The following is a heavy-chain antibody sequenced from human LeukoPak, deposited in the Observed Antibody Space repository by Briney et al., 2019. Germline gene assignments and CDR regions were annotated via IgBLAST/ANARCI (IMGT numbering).Heavy chain of an antibody. CDR1: GYTFTSYG. CDR2: INTYNGNT. Sequence: ASVKVSCKASGYTFTSYGISWVRQAPGQGLEWMGWINTYNGNTNYAQKLQGRVTMTTDTSTSTADMELRSLRSDYTAVYYCARDPHEFSSGWSHFEYWGQGTLVTVSS. CDR3: ARDPHEFSSGWSHFEY. D-gene: IGHD6-19*01. J-gene: IGHJ4*02. V-gene: IGHV1-18*01.